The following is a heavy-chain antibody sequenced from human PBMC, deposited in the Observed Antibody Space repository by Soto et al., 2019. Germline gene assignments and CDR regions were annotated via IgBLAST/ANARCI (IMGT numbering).Heavy chain of an antibody. D-gene: IGHD1-20*01. J-gene: IGHJ5*02. V-gene: IGHV4-34*01. CDR3: ARFYNWNPLAWFDP. CDR2: INHSGST. Sequence: SETLSLTCAVYGGSFSGYYWSWIRQPPGKGLEWIGEINHSGSTNYNPSLKSRVTISVDTSKNQFSLKLSSVTAADTAVYYCARFYNWNPLAWFDPWGQGTLVT. CDR1: GGSFSGYY.